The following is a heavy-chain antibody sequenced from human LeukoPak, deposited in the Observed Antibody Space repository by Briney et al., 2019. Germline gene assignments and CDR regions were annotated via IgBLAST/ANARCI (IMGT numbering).Heavy chain of an antibody. D-gene: IGHD5-12*01. J-gene: IGHJ4*02. CDR3: ARRGSGYTEPIDY. Sequence: GGSLRLSCAASGFTFSSYEMHWVRQAPGKELEYVSAISSNGGSIHYANSVKGRFTISRDNSKNTLYLQMDSLRAEDMAVYYCARRGSGYTEPIDYWGQGTLVTVSS. CDR1: GFTFSSYE. V-gene: IGHV3-64*01. CDR2: ISSNGGSI.